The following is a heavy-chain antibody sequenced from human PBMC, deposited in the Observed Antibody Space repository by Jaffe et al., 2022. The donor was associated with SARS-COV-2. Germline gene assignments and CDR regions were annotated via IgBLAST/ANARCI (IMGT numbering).Heavy chain of an antibody. D-gene: IGHD3-10*01. CDR3: ARDPGFYYGSGSYYNAFDI. V-gene: IGHV3-21*01. Sequence: EVQLVESGGGLVKPGGSLRLSCAASGFTFSSYSMNWVRQAPGKGLEWVSSISSSSSYIYYADSVKGRFTISRDNAKNSLYLQMNSLRAEDTAVYYCARDPGFYYGSGSYYNAFDIWGQGTMVTVSS. CDR2: ISSSSSYI. J-gene: IGHJ3*02. CDR1: GFTFSSYS.